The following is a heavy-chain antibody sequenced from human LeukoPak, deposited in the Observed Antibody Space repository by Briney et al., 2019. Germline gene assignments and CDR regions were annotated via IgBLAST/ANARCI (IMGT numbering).Heavy chain of an antibody. V-gene: IGHV4-30-2*01. D-gene: IGHD1-1*01. Sequence: SSETLSLTCAVSGGSISSGGYSWSWIRQPPGKGLEWIGYIYHSGSTYYNPSLKSRVTISVDRSKNQFSLKLSSVTAADTAVYYCARTTSADAFDIWRQGTMVTVSS. J-gene: IGHJ3*02. CDR2: IYHSGST. CDR3: ARTTSADAFDI. CDR1: GGSISSGGYS.